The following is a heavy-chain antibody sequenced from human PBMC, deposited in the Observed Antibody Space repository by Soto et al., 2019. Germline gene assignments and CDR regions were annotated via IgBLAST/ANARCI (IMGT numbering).Heavy chain of an antibody. V-gene: IGHV1-69*06. CDR1: GGTFSSYS. Sequence: PVKVSCKAAGGTFSSYSISLVRQAPGQGLEWMGGIIPIFGTANYAQKFQGRVTITADKSTSTAYMELSSLRSEDTAVYYCARDKGSSWPWFDPWGQGTLVTVSS. CDR3: ARDKGSSWPWFDP. CDR2: IIPIFGTA. D-gene: IGHD6-13*01. J-gene: IGHJ5*02.